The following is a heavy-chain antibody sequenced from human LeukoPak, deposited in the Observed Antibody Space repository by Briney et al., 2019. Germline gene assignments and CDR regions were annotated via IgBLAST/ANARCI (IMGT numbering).Heavy chain of an antibody. J-gene: IGHJ6*04. Sequence: GGSLRLSCAVSGFIFSSYSMNWVRQTPGKGLEWVSSISSSSSYIYYADSVKGRFTISRDNAKNSLYLQMNSLRAEDTAVYYCAELGITMIGGVWGKGTTVTISS. V-gene: IGHV3-21*01. CDR2: ISSSSSYI. D-gene: IGHD3-10*02. CDR1: GFIFSSYS. CDR3: AELGITMIGGV.